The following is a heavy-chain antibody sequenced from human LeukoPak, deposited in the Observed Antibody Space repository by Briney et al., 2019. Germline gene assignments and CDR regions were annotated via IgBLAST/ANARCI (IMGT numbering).Heavy chain of an antibody. CDR1: GYTFTSYY. D-gene: IGHD1-26*01. CDR2: INPSGGST. Sequence: ASVKVSCTASGYTFTSYYMHWVRQAPGQGLEWMGIINPSGGSTSYAQKFQGRVTMTRDTSTSTVYMELSSLRSEDTAVYYCARDRVGARRHNWFDPWGQGTLVTVSS. J-gene: IGHJ5*02. CDR3: ARDRVGARRHNWFDP. V-gene: IGHV1-46*01.